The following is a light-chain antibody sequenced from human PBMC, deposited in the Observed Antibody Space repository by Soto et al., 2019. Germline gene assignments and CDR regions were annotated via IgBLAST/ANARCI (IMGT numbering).Light chain of an antibody. J-gene: IGKJ1*01. Sequence: DIQMTQSPSTLSASVGDRVTITCRASQSISSWLAWYQQKPGKAPKLLIYDASSLESGVPSRFSDNGSGTEYTLTISGLQPDDFASYYCQQYDSNWTFGQGTKVEIK. CDR3: QQYDSNWT. V-gene: IGKV1-5*01. CDR1: QSISSW. CDR2: DAS.